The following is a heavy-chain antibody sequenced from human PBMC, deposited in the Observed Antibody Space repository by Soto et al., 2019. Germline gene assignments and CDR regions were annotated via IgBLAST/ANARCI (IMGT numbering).Heavy chain of an antibody. D-gene: IGHD6-19*01. J-gene: IGHJ6*02. CDR3: ASSAYSSGWYSYYYGMDV. Sequence: WETLSLTCTVSGGSISSYYWSWIRQPPGKGLEWIGYIYYSGSTNYNPSLKSRVTISVDTSKNQFSLKLSSVTAADTAVYYCASSAYSSGWYSYYYGMDVWGQGTTVTVSS. CDR1: GGSISSYY. CDR2: IYYSGST. V-gene: IGHV4-59*01.